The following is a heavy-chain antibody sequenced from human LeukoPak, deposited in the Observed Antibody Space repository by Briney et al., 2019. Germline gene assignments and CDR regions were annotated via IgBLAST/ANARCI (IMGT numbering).Heavy chain of an antibody. D-gene: IGHD4-17*01. J-gene: IGHJ4*02. V-gene: IGHV4-34*01. CDR2: INHSGST. Sequence: PSETLSLTCAVYGGSFSGYYWSWIRQPPGKGLEWIGEINHSGSTNYNPSLKSRFTISVDTSKNQFSLKLSSVTAADTAVYYCARVQARYGFDYWGRGTLVTVSS. CDR3: ARVQARYGFDY. CDR1: GGSFSGYY.